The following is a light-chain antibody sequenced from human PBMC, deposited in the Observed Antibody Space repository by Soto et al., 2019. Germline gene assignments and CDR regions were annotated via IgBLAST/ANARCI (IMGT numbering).Light chain of an antibody. J-gene: IGKJ2*01. Sequence: DIVMTQSPDSLAVSLGERATINCKSSQSVLYSSNNQNYLAWYQQKPGQPPKLLIYWASTRESGVPDRFSGSASETDFTLTISSLQAEDVAVYYCQQYYSTPYTFGQGTKLEIK. V-gene: IGKV4-1*01. CDR2: WAS. CDR1: QSVLYSSNNQNY. CDR3: QQYYSTPYT.